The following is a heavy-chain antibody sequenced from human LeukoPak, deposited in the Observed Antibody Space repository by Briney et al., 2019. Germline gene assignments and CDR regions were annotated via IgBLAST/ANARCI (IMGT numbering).Heavy chain of an antibody. J-gene: IGHJ4*02. CDR1: GFTVNSYA. Sequence: GGSLRLSCDASGFTVNSYAMDWVRQAPGKGLEWVSVISASGDNTYYADSVKGRFTISRDDSKNTVYLQMNSLRADDTAVYHCAKGGRRHYGDYVAFWGQGTLVTVSS. D-gene: IGHD4-17*01. CDR2: ISASGDNT. V-gene: IGHV3-23*01. CDR3: AKGGRRHYGDYVAF.